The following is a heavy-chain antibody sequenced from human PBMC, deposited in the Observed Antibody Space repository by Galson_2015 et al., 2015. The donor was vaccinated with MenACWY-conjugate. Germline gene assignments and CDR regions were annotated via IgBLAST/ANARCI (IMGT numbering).Heavy chain of an antibody. D-gene: IGHD2-2*01. CDR2: INHSGST. CDR3: ARRRPACPFDF. J-gene: IGHJ4*02. V-gene: IGHV4-34*01. Sequence: ETLSLTCSVYDESFSDYYWSWIRQPPEKGLEWIGEINHSGSTKYNPSLKSRVTMSLDTSKKQFSLKLSSVTAADAAVYYCARRRPACPFDFWGQGTLVTVSS. CDR1: DESFSDYY.